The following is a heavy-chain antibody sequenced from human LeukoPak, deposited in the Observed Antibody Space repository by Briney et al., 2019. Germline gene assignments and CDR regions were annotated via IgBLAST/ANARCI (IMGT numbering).Heavy chain of an antibody. D-gene: IGHD6-13*01. CDR2: IYYSGSA. Sequence: KPSETLSLTCTVSGGSISNYYWSWIRQPPGKGLEWIGYIYYSGSATYNSSLKSRVTISVDRSKNQFSLKLNSVTAADTAWYYCARGNSWYLIWGQGTLVTVSS. V-gene: IGHV4-59*01. CDR3: ARGNSWYLI. J-gene: IGHJ4*02. CDR1: GGSISNYY.